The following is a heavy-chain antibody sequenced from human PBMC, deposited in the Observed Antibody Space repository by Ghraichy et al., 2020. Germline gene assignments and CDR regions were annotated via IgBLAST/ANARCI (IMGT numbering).Heavy chain of an antibody. J-gene: IGHJ6*02. V-gene: IGHV3-13*01. CDR2: IGIGGDS. CDR1: GFTLSSYD. CDR3: ARVFGTRDYYGSDFGMDV. Sequence: GSLRLSCAASGFTLSSYDLHWVRQPRGKGLEWVSAIGIGGDSYYSDSVKGRFIIFRENAKNSLFLQMNSLAAGDTAVYYCARVFGTRDYYGSDFGMDVWGQGTTVTVS. D-gene: IGHD3-10*01.